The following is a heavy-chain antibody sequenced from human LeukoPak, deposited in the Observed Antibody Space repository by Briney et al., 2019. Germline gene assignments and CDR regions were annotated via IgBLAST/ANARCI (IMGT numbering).Heavy chain of an antibody. V-gene: IGHV2-5*02. CDR1: GFSLSTRGVG. CDR2: IYWDDEK. J-gene: IGHJ5*02. Sequence: SGPALVKPTQTLXLTCTFSGFSLSTRGVGVGWIRQPPGKALQWLTLIYWDDEKYYSPSLKSRLSISRDTSRNQVVLTMTNMVPLNTGTYFCAHSYYFGSRSYYNVWFAPWGLGTLVSVSS. CDR3: AHSYYFGSRSYYNVWFAP. D-gene: IGHD3-10*01.